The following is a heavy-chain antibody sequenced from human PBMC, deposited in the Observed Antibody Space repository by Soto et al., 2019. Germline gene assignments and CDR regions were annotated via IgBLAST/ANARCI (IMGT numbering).Heavy chain of an antibody. CDR2: TYYRSKWYN. V-gene: IGHV6-1*01. CDR1: GDSVSSNSAA. J-gene: IGHJ6*02. CDR3: ARWELERRRCYYYGMDV. Sequence: SQTLSLTCAISGDSVSSNSAAWNWIRQSPSRGLEWLGRTYYRSKWYNDYAVSVKSRITINPDTSKNQFSLQLTSVTPEDTAVYYCARWELERRRCYYYGMDVWGQGTTVTVSS. D-gene: IGHD1-1*01.